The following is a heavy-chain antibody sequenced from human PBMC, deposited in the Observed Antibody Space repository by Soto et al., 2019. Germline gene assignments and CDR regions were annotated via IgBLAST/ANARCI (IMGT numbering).Heavy chain of an antibody. J-gene: IGHJ3*02. CDR3: TTAGIKIFGHRDDAFDI. D-gene: IGHD3-3*01. CDR2: IKSKTDGGTT. CDR1: GFTFSNAW. Sequence: PGGSLRLSCAASGFTFSNAWMSWVRQAPGKGLEWVGRIKSKTDGGTTDYAAPVKGRFTISRDDSKTTPYLQMNSLKTEDTAVYSCTTAGIKIFGHRDDAFDIWGQGTMVTVSS. V-gene: IGHV3-15*01.